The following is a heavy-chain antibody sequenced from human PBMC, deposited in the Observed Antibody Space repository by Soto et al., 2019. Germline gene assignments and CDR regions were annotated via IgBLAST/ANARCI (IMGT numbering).Heavy chain of an antibody. D-gene: IGHD6-6*01. V-gene: IGHV4-34*02. CDR2: VSHSGST. J-gene: IGHJ4*02. Sequence: QVQLQQWGAGLLKPSETLSLTCGVYGGSFSGYYWSWIRQPPGKGLEWIGEVSHSGSTNYNPSLKSRVTISVDTPKNHFSLKVSSVTAADTGVYYCARSNPSRPDYWGQGTLVTVSS. CDR3: ARSNPSRPDY. CDR1: GGSFSGYY.